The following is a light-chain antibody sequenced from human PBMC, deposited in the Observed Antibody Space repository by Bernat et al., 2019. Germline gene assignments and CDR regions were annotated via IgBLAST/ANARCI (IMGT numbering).Light chain of an antibody. V-gene: IGLV2-23*01. CDR1: SSDVGSYNL. CDR3: CSYAGSSTAYV. Sequence: QSALTQPASVSGSPGQSITISCTGTSSDVGSYNLVSWYQQHPGKAPKLMIYEGSKRPSGVSKRFSGSKSGNTASLTISRLQAEDEAYYYSCSYAGSSTAYVFGTGTKVTVL. J-gene: IGLJ1*01. CDR2: EGS.